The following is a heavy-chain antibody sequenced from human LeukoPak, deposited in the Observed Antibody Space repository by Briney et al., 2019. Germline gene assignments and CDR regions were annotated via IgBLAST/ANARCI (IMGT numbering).Heavy chain of an antibody. CDR2: ISWNSGNI. D-gene: IGHD3-22*01. Sequence: SLRLSCTASGFTFDDYAMHWVRQAPGKGLEWVSGISWNSGNIGYADSVKGRFTISRDNAKNSLFLQMNSLRPEDTALYYCAKDFYYDSSGYYLDYWGQGTLVTVSS. CDR1: GFTFDDYA. V-gene: IGHV3-9*01. CDR3: AKDFYYDSSGYYLDY. J-gene: IGHJ4*02.